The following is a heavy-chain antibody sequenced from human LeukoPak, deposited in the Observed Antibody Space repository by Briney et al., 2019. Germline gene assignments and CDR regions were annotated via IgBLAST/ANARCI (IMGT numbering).Heavy chain of an antibody. V-gene: IGHV1-69*05. CDR2: IIPIFGTA. D-gene: IGHD4-17*01. CDR3: ASGETTVTTSTDWYFDL. CDR1: GYTFTSYA. J-gene: IGHJ2*01. Sequence: SVKVSCKASGYTFTSYAISWVRQAPGQGLEWMGGIIPIFGTANYAQKFQGRVTITTDESTSTAYMELSSLRSEDTAVYYCASGETTVTTSTDWYFDLWGRGTLVTVSS.